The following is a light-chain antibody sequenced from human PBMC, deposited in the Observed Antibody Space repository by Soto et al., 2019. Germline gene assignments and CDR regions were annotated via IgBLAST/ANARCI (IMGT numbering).Light chain of an antibody. CDR1: QGISNS. Sequence: DIQMTQSPSSLSASVGDRVTITCRASQGISNSLAWFQQKPGKVPTLLIYAASTLQSGVPSRVSGSGSGTDFTLTISSLQPEDVATYYCQNYNSAPWTFGQGTKVEIK. CDR2: AAS. V-gene: IGKV1-27*01. CDR3: QNYNSAPWT. J-gene: IGKJ1*01.